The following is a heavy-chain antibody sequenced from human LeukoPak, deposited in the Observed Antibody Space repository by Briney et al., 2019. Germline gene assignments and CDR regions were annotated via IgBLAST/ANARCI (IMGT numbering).Heavy chain of an antibody. Sequence: PGRSLGLSCAASGFTFSSYAMHWVRQAPGKGLEWVSVISYDGSNKYYAESVKGRFTISRDNSKNTLYLQMNSLRGEDTAVYYCASLRYLVLGPNYGMDVWGQGTTVTVSS. V-gene: IGHV3-30-3*01. CDR3: ASLRYLVLGPNYGMDV. CDR1: GFTFSSYA. CDR2: ISYDGSNK. J-gene: IGHJ6*02. D-gene: IGHD1-1*01.